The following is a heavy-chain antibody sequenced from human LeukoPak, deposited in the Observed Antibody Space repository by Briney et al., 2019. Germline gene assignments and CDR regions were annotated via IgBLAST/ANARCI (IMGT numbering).Heavy chain of an antibody. V-gene: IGHV4-4*07. CDR2: IYGSGST. Sequence: KTSETLSLTCTVSGGSIRSYWSWIRQPAGKGLEWIGRIYGSGSTDYNPSLKSRVTMSIDTSKNQFSLNLISVTAADTAVYYCARDSGTTGEVKFDPWGQGTLVTVSS. CDR3: ARDSGTTGEVKFDP. J-gene: IGHJ5*02. D-gene: IGHD3-10*01. CDR1: GGSIRSY.